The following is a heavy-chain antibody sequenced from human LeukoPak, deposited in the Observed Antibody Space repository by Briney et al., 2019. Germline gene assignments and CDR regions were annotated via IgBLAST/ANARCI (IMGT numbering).Heavy chain of an antibody. D-gene: IGHD3-10*01. CDR2: INPGDSDT. J-gene: IGHJ5*02. Sequence: GGSLKTSCQASGYSFTSSWIGWARQMPGKGLEWMAIINPGDSDTRYSPSFQGQVTISADKSISTVYLQWGSLKASDTAMYYCARQPGAGWFDPWGQGTLVTVSS. CDR1: GYSFTSSW. V-gene: IGHV5-51*01. CDR3: ARQPGAGWFDP.